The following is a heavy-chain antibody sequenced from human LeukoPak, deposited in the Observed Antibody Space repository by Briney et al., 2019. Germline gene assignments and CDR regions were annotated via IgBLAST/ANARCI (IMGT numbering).Heavy chain of an antibody. CDR3: ARALGWKAFDI. CDR1: GFTFSNTW. V-gene: IGHV3-7*01. J-gene: IGHJ3*02. D-gene: IGHD1-1*01. CDR2: IKEDGSEK. Sequence: GGSLRLSCAASGFTFSNTWMTWVRQAPGKGLEWVANIKEDGSEKNYVDSVKGRFTISRDNAKNSLYLQMNSLRAEDTAVYYCARALGWKAFDIWGRGTLVTVS.